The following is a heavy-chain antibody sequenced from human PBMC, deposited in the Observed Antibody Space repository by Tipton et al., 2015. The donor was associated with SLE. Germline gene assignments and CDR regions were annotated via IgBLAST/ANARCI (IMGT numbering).Heavy chain of an antibody. CDR3: ARESITIFGVVPRED. V-gene: IGHV3-33*07. J-gene: IGHJ4*02. D-gene: IGHD3-3*01. Sequence: SLRLSCAASGFSFSSYGMYWVRQAPGKGLEWVTFIQYDGTNEYYADSVKGRFTISRDSSKNTLYLQMNSLRAEDTAVYYCARESITIFGVVPREDWGQGTLVTVSS. CDR2: IQYDGTNE. CDR1: GFSFSSYG.